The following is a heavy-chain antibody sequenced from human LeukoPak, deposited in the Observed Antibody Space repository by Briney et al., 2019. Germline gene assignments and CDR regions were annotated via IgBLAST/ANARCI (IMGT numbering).Heavy chain of an antibody. CDR1: GFAFSSSG. CDR3: AKMSGPFDY. J-gene: IGHJ4*02. D-gene: IGHD2-8*02. CDR2: IRYDGNNK. V-gene: IGHV3-30*02. Sequence: GGSLRLSCAASGFAFSSSGMHWVRQAPGKGLEWVAFIRYDGNNKYYADSVKGRFTISRDNSKNTLYLQMNSLRAADTALYYCAKMSGPFDYWGQGTLVTVSS.